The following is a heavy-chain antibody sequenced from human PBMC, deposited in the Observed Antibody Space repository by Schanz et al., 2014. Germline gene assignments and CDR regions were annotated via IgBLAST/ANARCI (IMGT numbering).Heavy chain of an antibody. CDR3: AKGSRSGSKVMDV. D-gene: IGHD3-10*01. Sequence: EVQLVESGGGLVQPGGSLRLSCGSSGFTFSPYWMHWVRQAPGKGLEWVSNIPWNGAAIGYAGSVRGRFTISRDSAKNSLYLQMNSLRPEDTALYYCAKGSRSGSKVMDVWGKGTTVTVSS. CDR1: GFTFSPYW. J-gene: IGHJ6*03. V-gene: IGHV3-9*01. CDR2: IPWNGAAI.